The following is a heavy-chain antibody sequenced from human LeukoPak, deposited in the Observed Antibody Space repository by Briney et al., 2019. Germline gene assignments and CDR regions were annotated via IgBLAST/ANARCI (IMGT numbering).Heavy chain of an antibody. CDR3: ARQFDLYGDYDALDY. D-gene: IGHD4-17*01. J-gene: IGHJ4*02. Sequence: GGSLRLSCEASGFTFSSYEMNWVRQAPGKGLEWVSYISSSGSTIYYADSVKGRFTISRDNAKNSLYLQMNSLRAEDTAVYYCARQFDLYGDYDALDYWGQGTLVTVSS. CDR2: ISSSGSTI. CDR1: GFTFSSYE. V-gene: IGHV3-48*03.